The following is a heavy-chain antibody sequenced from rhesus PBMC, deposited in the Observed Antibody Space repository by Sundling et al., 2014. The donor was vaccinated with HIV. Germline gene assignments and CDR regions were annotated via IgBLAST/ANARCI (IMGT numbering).Heavy chain of an antibody. CDR1: GGSISSHY. CDR3: ARSYDKYEYFEF. D-gene: IGHD4-35*01. V-gene: IGHV4-173*01. Sequence: QVQLQGSGPGLVKPSETLSLTCAVSGGSISSHYWSWIRQPPGKGLEWIGRVSGSGGSTDYNPSLKSRVTISTDTSKNQFSLKVSSVTAADTAVYYCARSYDKYEYFEFWGQGALVTVSS. CDR2: VSGSGGST. J-gene: IGHJ1*01.